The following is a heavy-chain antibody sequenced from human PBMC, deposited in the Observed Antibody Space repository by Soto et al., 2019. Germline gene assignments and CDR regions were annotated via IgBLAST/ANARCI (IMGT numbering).Heavy chain of an antibody. CDR1: GFTFSSYG. V-gene: IGHV3-33*06. Sequence: SLRLSCAASGFTFSSYGMHWVRQAPGKGLEWVAVIWYDGSNKYYADSVKGRFTISRDNSKNTLYLQMNSLRAEDTAVYYCAKVEEGGIAAAGHFDYWGQGTLVTVSS. CDR3: AKVEEGGIAAAGHFDY. D-gene: IGHD6-13*01. J-gene: IGHJ4*02. CDR2: IWYDGSNK.